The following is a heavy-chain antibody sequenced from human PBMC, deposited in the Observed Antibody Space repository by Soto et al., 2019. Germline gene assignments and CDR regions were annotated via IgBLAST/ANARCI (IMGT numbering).Heavy chain of an antibody. CDR3: ARAPTYYYDSSGYGAFDI. Sequence: SVKVSCKTSGGTFRTSAISWVRQAPGQGLEWMGGIMPVFPTPDYAQKFQGRVTITRDTSASTAYMELSSLRSEDTAVYYCARAPTYYYDSSGYGAFDIWGQGTMVTVSS. CDR2: IMPVFPTP. D-gene: IGHD3-22*01. J-gene: IGHJ3*02. CDR1: GGTFRTSA. V-gene: IGHV1-69*05.